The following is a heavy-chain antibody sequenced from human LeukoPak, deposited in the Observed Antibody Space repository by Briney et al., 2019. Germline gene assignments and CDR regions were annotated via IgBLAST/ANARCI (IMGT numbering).Heavy chain of an antibody. V-gene: IGHV3-23*01. CDR3: AKLRDIAAADVYFDY. J-gene: IGHJ4*02. Sequence: GGSLRLSCAASGFAFSRYAMSWVRQAPGKGLEWVSAISGSGGSTYYADSVKGRFTISRDNSKNTLYLQMNSLRAEDTAVYYCAKLRDIAAADVYFDYWRQGTLVTVSS. CDR1: GFAFSRYA. CDR2: ISGSGGST. D-gene: IGHD6-13*01.